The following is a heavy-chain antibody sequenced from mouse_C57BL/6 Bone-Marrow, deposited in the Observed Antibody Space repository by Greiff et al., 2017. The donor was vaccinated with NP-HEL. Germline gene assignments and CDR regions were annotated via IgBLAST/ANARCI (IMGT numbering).Heavy chain of an antibody. CDR1: GYTFTSYW. J-gene: IGHJ3*01. CDR2: INPSNGGT. V-gene: IGHV1-53*01. D-gene: IGHD2-3*01. CDR3: ARAGTIYDGYYGFAY. Sequence: QVQLQQPGTELVKPGASVKLSCKASGYTFTSYWMHWVKQRPGQGLEWIGNINPSNGGTNYNEKFQSKATLTVDKSSSTAYMQLSSLTSEDSAVYYCARAGTIYDGYYGFAYWGQGTLVTVSA.